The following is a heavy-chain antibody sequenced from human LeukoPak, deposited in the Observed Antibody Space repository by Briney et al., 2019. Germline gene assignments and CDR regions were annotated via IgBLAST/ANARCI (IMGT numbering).Heavy chain of an antibody. CDR3: ARCITGTTVFYYYYYMDV. D-gene: IGHD1-7*01. Sequence: SETLSLTCTVSGGSISSSSYYWGWIRQPPGKGLEWIESVYYSGGTYSNPSLKSRVTISADTSKNQFSLKLSSVTAADTALYYCARCITGTTVFYYYYYMDVWGKGTTITVSS. CDR2: VYYSGGT. CDR1: GGSISSSSYY. V-gene: IGHV4-39*07. J-gene: IGHJ6*03.